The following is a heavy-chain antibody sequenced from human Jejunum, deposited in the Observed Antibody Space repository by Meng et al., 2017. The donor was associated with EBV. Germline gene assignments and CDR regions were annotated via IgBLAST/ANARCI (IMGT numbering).Heavy chain of an antibody. V-gene: IGHV1-2*06. J-gene: IGHJ4*02. D-gene: IGHD3-22*01. CDR3: ARDYSDSSRQGY. CDR1: GYTFTGYF. CDR2: INPNSGGT. Sequence: QVQLVQSGAEVKQPGASVRVSCTASGYTFTGYFIHWVRQAPGQGLEWMGRINPNSGGTSYTQKFQGRVTMTRDTSITTAYMELSRLGSDDTAVYYCARDYSDSSRQGYWGQGTLVTVSS.